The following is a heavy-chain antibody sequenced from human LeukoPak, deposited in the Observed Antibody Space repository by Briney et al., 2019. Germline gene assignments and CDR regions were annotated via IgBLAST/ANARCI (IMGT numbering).Heavy chain of an antibody. Sequence: GGSLRLSCAASGFTFSSYSMNWVRQAPGKGLEWVSSISSSSSYIYYADSVKGRFTISRDNAKNLLYLQMNSLRAEDTAVYYCARRSGNSSGWYDFDYWGQGTLVTVSS. V-gene: IGHV3-21*01. CDR3: ARRSGNSSGWYDFDY. CDR2: ISSSSSYI. J-gene: IGHJ4*02. CDR1: GFTFSSYS. D-gene: IGHD6-19*01.